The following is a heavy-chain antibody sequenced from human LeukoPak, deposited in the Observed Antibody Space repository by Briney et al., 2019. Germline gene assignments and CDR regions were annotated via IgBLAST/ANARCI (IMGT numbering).Heavy chain of an antibody. Sequence: ASVKVSCKASGGTFSSYAISWVRQAPGQGLEWMGGIIPIFGTANYAQKFQGRVTITADESTSTAYMELSSLRSEDTAVYYCVGGAPNWGFDYWGQGTLVTVSS. CDR1: GGTFSSYA. CDR3: VGGAPNWGFDY. V-gene: IGHV1-69*13. D-gene: IGHD7-27*01. J-gene: IGHJ4*02. CDR2: IIPIFGTA.